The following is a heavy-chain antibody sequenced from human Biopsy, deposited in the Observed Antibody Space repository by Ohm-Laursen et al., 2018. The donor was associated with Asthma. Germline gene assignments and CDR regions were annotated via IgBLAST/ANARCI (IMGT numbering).Heavy chain of an antibody. V-gene: IGHV4-34*01. D-gene: IGHD2-2*01. Sequence: TLSLTSAVFGGTFSGNYWSWIRPPPGKELVWVGEINHSGNTNYNPSLKSRVTISEDTSKNQFSLKMSTVTAADTAVYYCARAGKCSSTSCYNPGWFDPWGQGTLVTVSS. CDR2: INHSGNT. CDR1: GGTFSGNY. J-gene: IGHJ5*02. CDR3: ARAGKCSSTSCYNPGWFDP.